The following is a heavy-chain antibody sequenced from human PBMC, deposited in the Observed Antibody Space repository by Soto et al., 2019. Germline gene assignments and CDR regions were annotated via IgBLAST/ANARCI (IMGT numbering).Heavy chain of an antibody. CDR1: GFTFTNYA. D-gene: IGHD3-16*01. J-gene: IGHJ6*02. V-gene: IGHV3-30-3*01. Sequence: QVQLEESGGGVVQPGRSLRLSCAASGFTFTNYAIHWVRQAPGKGLQWGAVISYDGSKMYDADSGKGRFTDCRDNSKRTVSLQMDSLRVEDAAVNYCAREWGEDGTYYSYGRVVWGPGTTFTV. CDR2: ISYDGSKM. CDR3: AREWGEDGTYYSYGRVV.